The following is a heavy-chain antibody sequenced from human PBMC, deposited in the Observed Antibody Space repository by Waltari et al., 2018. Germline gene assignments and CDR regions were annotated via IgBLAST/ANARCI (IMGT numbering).Heavy chain of an antibody. CDR3: ATDSIAARPGEDTNFDY. V-gene: IGHV1-2*02. CDR1: GYTFTGYY. CDR2: INPNSGGT. D-gene: IGHD6-6*01. Sequence: QVQLVQSGAEVKKPGASVKVSCKASGYTFTGYYMHWVRQAPGQGLEGRAWINPNSGGTNYAQNLQGRVTMTRDTSISTAYMELSRLRSDDTAVYYCATDSIAARPGEDTNFDYWGQGTLVTVSS. J-gene: IGHJ4*02.